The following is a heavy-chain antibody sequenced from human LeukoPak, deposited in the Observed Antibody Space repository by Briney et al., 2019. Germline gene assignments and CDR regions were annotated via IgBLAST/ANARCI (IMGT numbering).Heavy chain of an antibody. CDR2: INGNGGNT. V-gene: IGHV3-23*01. J-gene: IGHJ4*02. D-gene: IGHD3-10*01. CDR1: GFTFSNYA. Sequence: PGGSLRLSCAASGFTFSNYAMNWVRQAPGKGLKWVSAINGNGGNTYYAASVKGRFTISRDNSKHTLYLQMNSLRAEDTAVYYCAKGPMVQFDYWGQGTLVTVSS. CDR3: AKGPMVQFDY.